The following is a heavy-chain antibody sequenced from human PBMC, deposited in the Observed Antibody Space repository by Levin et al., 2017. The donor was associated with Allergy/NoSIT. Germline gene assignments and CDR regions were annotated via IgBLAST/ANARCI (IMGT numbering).Heavy chain of an antibody. CDR3: ARGDYTGGAFDI. Sequence: PGGSLRLSCAASGFTFSSYSMNWVRQAPGKGLEWVSSISSSSSYIYYADSVKGRFTISRDNAKNSLYLQMNSLRAEDTAVYYCARGDYTGGAFDIWGQGTMVTVSS. D-gene: IGHD3-3*01. CDR2: ISSSSSYI. CDR1: GFTFSSYS. V-gene: IGHV3-21*01. J-gene: IGHJ3*02.